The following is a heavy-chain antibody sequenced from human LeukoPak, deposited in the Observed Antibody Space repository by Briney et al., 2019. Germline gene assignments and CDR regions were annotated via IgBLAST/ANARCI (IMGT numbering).Heavy chain of an antibody. V-gene: IGHV3-21*04. D-gene: IGHD2-2*01. CDR3: AKVTRATISSTVFDY. CDR2: ISSSSSHI. CDR1: GFTFNTYS. Sequence: PGGSLRLSCAASGFTFNTYSMNWVRQAPGKGLEWVSSISSSSSHISHADSVKGRFTISRDNSKNTLYLQMNSLRAEDTAVYYCAKVTRATISSTVFDYWGQGTLVTVSS. J-gene: IGHJ4*02.